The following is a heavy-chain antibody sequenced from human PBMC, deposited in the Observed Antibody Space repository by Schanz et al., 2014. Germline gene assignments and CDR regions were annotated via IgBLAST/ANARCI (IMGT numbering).Heavy chain of an antibody. CDR3: AREVGLYDRGWFDP. D-gene: IGHD3-22*01. J-gene: IGHJ5*02. Sequence: QVHLVQSGAEVKKPGSSVKVSCKASGGTFSSDTFSWVRQAPGQGLEWMGRIVPIAGITNYAQRCQGRVTITADKSSDTADMELSSLRSDDTAVYYCAREVGLYDRGWFDPWGQGTLVTVSA. V-gene: IGHV1-69*08. CDR2: IVPIAGIT. CDR1: GGTFSSDT.